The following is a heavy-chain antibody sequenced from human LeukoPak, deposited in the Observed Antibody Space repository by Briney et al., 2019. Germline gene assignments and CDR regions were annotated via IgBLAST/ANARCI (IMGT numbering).Heavy chain of an antibody. CDR3: AKVMGIATRPVNCDY. D-gene: IGHD6-6*01. CDR1: GFTFSSYA. J-gene: IGHJ4*02. Sequence: GGSLRLSCAASGFTFSSYAMSWVRQAPGKGLEWVSAISGSGGSTYYADSVKGRFTISRDNSKNTLYLQMNSLRADDTAVSYCAKVMGIATRPVNCDYWGQGTLGIVSS. CDR2: ISGSGGST. V-gene: IGHV3-23*01.